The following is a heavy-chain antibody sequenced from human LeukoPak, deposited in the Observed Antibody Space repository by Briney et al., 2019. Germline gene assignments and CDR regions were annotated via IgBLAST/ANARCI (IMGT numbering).Heavy chain of an antibody. J-gene: IGHJ5*02. D-gene: IGHD6-19*01. CDR1: GGSISSYY. Sequence: SETLSLTCTVSGGSISSYYWSWIRRPPGKGLEWIGYIYYSGSTNYNPSLKSRVTISVDTSKNQFSLKLSSVTAADTAVYYCARCYDLSAAVAGWFDPWGQGTLVTVSS. CDR3: ARCYDLSAAVAGWFDP. V-gene: IGHV4-59*01. CDR2: IYYSGST.